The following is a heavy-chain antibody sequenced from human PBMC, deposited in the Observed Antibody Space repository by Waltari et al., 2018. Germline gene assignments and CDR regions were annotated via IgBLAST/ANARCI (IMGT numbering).Heavy chain of an antibody. J-gene: IGHJ4*02. CDR1: GGSISSHY. CDR3: ARGIAAAGSY. D-gene: IGHD6-13*01. Sequence: QVQLQESGPGLVKPSETLSLTCTDSGGSISSHYWSWIRQPPGKGLEWIGYIYYSGSTNYNPSLKSRVTISVDTSKNQFSLKLSSVTAADTAVYYCARGIAAAGSYWGQGTLVTVSS. V-gene: IGHV4-59*11. CDR2: IYYSGST.